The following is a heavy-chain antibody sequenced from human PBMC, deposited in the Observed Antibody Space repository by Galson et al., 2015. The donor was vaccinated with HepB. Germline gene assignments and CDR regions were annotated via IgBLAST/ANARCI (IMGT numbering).Heavy chain of an antibody. V-gene: IGHV3-48*04. D-gene: IGHD1-26*01. CDR1: GFTFSSYS. CDR2: ISSSSSTI. Sequence: SLRLSCAASGFTFSSYSMNWVRQAPGKGLEWVSYISSSSSTIYYADSVKGRFTISRDNAKNSLYLQMNSLRAEDTAVYYCARIARSGSYSLDYWGQGTLVTVSS. CDR3: ARIARSGSYSLDY. J-gene: IGHJ4*02.